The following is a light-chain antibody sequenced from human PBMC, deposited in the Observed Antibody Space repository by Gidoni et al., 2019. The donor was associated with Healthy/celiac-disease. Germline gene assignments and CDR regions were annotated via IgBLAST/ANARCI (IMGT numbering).Light chain of an antibody. J-gene: IGKJ2*01. CDR3: QHYDNLPPYT. V-gene: IGKV1-33*01. CDR2: DAS. Sequence: IQMTQSPSSLSASVGDRVTITCPASHDISHYLNWYQQKPVKAPKLLIYDASNLETGVPSRFSGGGSGTDFTFTISSLHPEDIATYYCQHYDNLPPYTFGQGTKLEIK. CDR1: HDISHY.